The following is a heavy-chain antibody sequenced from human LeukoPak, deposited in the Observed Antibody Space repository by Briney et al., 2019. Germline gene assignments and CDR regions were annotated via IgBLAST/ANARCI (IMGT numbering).Heavy chain of an antibody. J-gene: IGHJ5*02. CDR3: AKDPTVTTFNWFDP. D-gene: IGHD4-17*01. V-gene: IGHV3-23*01. CDR1: GFTFSSYA. CDR2: ISGSGGST. Sequence: GGSLRLSCATSGFTFSSYAMSWVRQAPGKGLEWVSAISGSGGSTYYADSVKGRFTISRDNSKNTLYLQMNSLRAEDTAVYYCAKDPTVTTFNWFDPWGQGTLVTVSS.